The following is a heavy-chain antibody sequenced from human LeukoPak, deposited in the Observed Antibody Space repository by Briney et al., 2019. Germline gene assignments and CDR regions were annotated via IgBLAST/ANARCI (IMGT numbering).Heavy chain of an antibody. CDR1: GFTSRSYW. CDR3: VRDNRWASGY. J-gene: IGHJ4*02. CDR2: IKGVGGEK. Sequence: GGSLRLSCAASGFTSRSYWMNWVRQALGKGLEWVANIKGVGGEKYADSVEGRFTISRDNAKNSVYLQMNSLRAEDTAVYYCVRDNRWASGYWGQGTLVTVSS. D-gene: IGHD4-23*01. V-gene: IGHV3-7*01.